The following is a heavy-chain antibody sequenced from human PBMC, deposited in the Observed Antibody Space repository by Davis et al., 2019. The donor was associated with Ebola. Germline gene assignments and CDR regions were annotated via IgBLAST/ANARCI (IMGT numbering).Heavy chain of an antibody. CDR2: ISNDGSNK. V-gene: IGHV3-30*04. Sequence: GESLKISCVVSGFTFSGYGMHWVRQAPGKGLEWVTHISNDGSNKDYADSVKGRFTISRENSQNTLYLQMNSLRTEDTAVYFCVRGITMIVVVALDYWGQGTLVTVSS. CDR1: GFTFSGYG. CDR3: VRGITMIVVVALDY. J-gene: IGHJ4*02. D-gene: IGHD3-22*01.